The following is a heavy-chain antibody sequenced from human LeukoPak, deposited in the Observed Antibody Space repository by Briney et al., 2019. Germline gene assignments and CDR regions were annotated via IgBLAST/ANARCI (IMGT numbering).Heavy chain of an antibody. J-gene: IGHJ4*02. CDR1: GFTFSSYA. D-gene: IGHD6-13*01. CDR3: ARVIESSSTTPGLDS. CDR2: ISGSGGDT. Sequence: QAGGSLRLSCAASGFTFSSYAMSWVRQAPGKGLEWVSAISGSGGDTLYADSVKGRFTISRDNSKNTLFLQMNSLRAEDTAVYSCARVIESSSTTPGLDSWGQGTLVTVSS. V-gene: IGHV3-23*01.